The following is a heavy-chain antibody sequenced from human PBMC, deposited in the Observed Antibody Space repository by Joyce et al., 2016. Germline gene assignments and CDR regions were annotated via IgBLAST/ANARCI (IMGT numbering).Heavy chain of an antibody. D-gene: IGHD6-19*01. CDR1: GYMFSMYG. CDR3: ARDREYNSGWYGAGGANYFDS. CDR2: ISGDSGET. Sequence: QTQLVQSGAEVKKPGASVKVSCKTSGYMFSMYGISWVRQAPGQGLQWMVWISGDSGETKIDEGLQGRLTMTTDSPTTTAYMDLRSLTSDDPAVDYCARDREYNSGWYGAGGANYFDSWGQGTLVTVSP. V-gene: IGHV1-18*01. J-gene: IGHJ4*02.